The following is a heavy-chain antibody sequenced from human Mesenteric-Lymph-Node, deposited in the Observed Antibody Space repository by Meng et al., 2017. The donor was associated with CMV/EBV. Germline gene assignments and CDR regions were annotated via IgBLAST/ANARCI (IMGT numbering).Heavy chain of an antibody. V-gene: IGHV3-23*01. CDR3: ASERPAMIFGGSYYHYGMDV. D-gene: IGHD3/OR15-3a*01. J-gene: IGHJ6*02. Sequence: GESLKISCASSGFRFSSYAMNWVRQAPGKGLECVSGISESGGSTYYADSVKGRFTISRDNAKNTLYLQMNSLRAEDTAVYYCASERPAMIFGGSYYHYGMDVWGQGTTVTVSS. CDR2: ISESGGST. CDR1: GFRFSSYA.